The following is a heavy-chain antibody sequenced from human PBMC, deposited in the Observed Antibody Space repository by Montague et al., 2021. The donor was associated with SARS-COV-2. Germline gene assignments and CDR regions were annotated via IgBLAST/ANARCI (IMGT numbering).Heavy chain of an antibody. D-gene: IGHD5-24*01. CDR2: IGGSGDT. CDR1: GFTVSSNN. J-gene: IGHJ4*02. CDR3: AKEMGHGRPFDY. V-gene: IGHV3-53*01. Sequence: SLRLSCAASGFTVSSNNMSWVRQAPGKGLEWVSAIGGSGDTYYADSVKGRFAISRDNSKNTLYLQMNSLRADDTAVYYCAKEMGHGRPFDYWGQGALVTVSS.